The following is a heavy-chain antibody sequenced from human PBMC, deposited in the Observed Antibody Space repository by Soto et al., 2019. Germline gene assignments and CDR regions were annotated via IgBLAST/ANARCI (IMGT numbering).Heavy chain of an antibody. Sequence: QVQLVQSGPELKKPGAAVRVSCKASGYTFNTYGLSWVRQAPGQGLEWMGWISTYTGNTDYPQRFQGRVTMDTDTSTSTAYLDLSSLTSEDTAVYYCVRDVSVSSGSFGGYWGQGTLVTVSS. CDR3: VRDVSVSSGSFGGY. CDR1: GYTFNTYG. D-gene: IGHD3-10*01. CDR2: ISTYTGNT. V-gene: IGHV1-18*01. J-gene: IGHJ4*02.